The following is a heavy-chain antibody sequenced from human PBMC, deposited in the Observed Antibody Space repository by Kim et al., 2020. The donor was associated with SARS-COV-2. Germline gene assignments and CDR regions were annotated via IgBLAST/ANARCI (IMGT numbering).Heavy chain of an antibody. Sequence: SETLSLTCTVSGGSISSGDYYWSWIRQPPGKGLEWIGYIYYSGSTYYNPSLKSRVTISVDTSKNQFSLKLSSVTAADTAVYYCARGEDSSGYYYSAYWGQGTLVTVSS. CDR2: IYYSGST. CDR1: GGSISSGDYY. D-gene: IGHD3-22*01. J-gene: IGHJ4*02. V-gene: IGHV4-30-4*01. CDR3: ARGEDSSGYYYSAY.